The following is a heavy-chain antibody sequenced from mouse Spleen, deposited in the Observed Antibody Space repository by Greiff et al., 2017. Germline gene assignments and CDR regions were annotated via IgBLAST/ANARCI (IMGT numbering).Heavy chain of an antibody. CDR2: IRNKANGYTT. CDR1: GFTFTDYY. V-gene: IGHV7-3*02. D-gene: IGHD1-1*01. J-gene: IGHJ3*01. Sequence: DVHLVESGGGLVQPGGSLRLSCATSGFTFTDYYMSWVRQPPGKALEWLGFIRNKANGYTTEYSASVKGRFTISRDNSQSILYLQMNTLRAEDRATYYCARDFMEAYWGQGTLVTVSA. CDR3: ARDFMEAY.